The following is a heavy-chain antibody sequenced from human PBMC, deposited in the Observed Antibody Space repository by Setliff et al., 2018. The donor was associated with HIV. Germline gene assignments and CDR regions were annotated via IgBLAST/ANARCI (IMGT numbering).Heavy chain of an antibody. CDR2: VSPSGST. CDR1: GDSITNDDYY. CDR3: VRSNSGSGTGSGYYFHMGV. V-gene: IGHV4-61*02. J-gene: IGHJ6*03. Sequence: PSETLSLTCTVSGDSITNDDYYWSWIRQPAGKGLEWIGRVSPSGSTNYSPSLKSRVTISIDTSKQFSLNVRSLTAADTAVYYCVRSNSGSGTGSGYYFHMGVWGKGTTVTVSS. D-gene: IGHD6-19*01.